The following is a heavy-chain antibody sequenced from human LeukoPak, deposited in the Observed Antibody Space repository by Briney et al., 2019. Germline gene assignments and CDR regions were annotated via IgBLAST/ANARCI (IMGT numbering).Heavy chain of an antibody. D-gene: IGHD3-3*01. CDR3: ACSPFWSGLYYFDY. Sequence: GRSLRLSCAASGFTFSSYAMHWVRQAPGKGLEWVAVISYDGSNKYYADSVKGRFTISRDNSKNTLYLQMNSLRAEDTAVYYCACSPFWSGLYYFDYWGQGTLVTVSS. V-gene: IGHV3-30-3*01. J-gene: IGHJ4*02. CDR2: ISYDGSNK. CDR1: GFTFSSYA.